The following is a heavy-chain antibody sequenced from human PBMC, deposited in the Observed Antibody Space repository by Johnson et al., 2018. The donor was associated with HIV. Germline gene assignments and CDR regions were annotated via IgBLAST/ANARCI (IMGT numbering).Heavy chain of an antibody. CDR1: GFAVSKNY. Sequence: VQLVESGGGLVQPGGSLRLSCAASGFAVSKNYLTWVRQVPGKGLEWVSGINWNGGTTAYADSVKGRFTISRDNAKNSLYLQMNSLRAEDTAVYYCARHKAVADAFDIWGQGTVVTVS. CDR3: ARHKAVADAFDI. D-gene: IGHD6-19*01. CDR2: INWNGGTT. V-gene: IGHV3-20*04. J-gene: IGHJ3*02.